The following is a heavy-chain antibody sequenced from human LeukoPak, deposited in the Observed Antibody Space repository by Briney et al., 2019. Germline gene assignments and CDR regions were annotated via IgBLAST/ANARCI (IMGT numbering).Heavy chain of an antibody. CDR3: ARGIAAPHGAMYNWFDP. D-gene: IGHD6-6*01. Sequence: SVKVSCKASGGTFSSYAISWVRQAPRQGPEWMGGIIPIFGTANYAQKFQGRVTITADESTSTAYMELSSLRSEDTAVYYCARGIAAPHGAMYNWFDPWGQGTLVTVSS. J-gene: IGHJ5*02. V-gene: IGHV1-69*13. CDR2: IIPIFGTA. CDR1: GGTFSSYA.